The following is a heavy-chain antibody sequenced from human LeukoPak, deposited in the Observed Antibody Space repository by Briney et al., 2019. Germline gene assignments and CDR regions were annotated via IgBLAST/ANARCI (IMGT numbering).Heavy chain of an antibody. J-gene: IGHJ4*02. D-gene: IGHD6-13*01. CDR2: ISYDGSNK. CDR3: ARGGGSWFY. V-gene: IGHV3-30-3*01. CDR1: GFTFSSYA. Sequence: GRSLRLSCAASGFTFSSYAMHWVRQAPGKGLEWVAVISYDGSNKYYADSVKGRFTISRDSSKNTLYLQMNSLRAEDTAVYYCARGGGSWFYWGQGTLVTVSS.